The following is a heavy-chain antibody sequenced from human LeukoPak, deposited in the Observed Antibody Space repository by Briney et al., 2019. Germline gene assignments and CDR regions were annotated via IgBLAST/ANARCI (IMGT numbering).Heavy chain of an antibody. V-gene: IGHV1-8*01. CDR1: GYTFTSYD. CDR3: ARAFQSDAFDI. CDR2: MSPNSGDT. J-gene: IGHJ3*02. Sequence: ASVKVSCKASGYTFTSYDFNWVRQATGQRPEWMGRMSPNSGDTGYAQKFQDRVTMTRNTSISTAYMELRSLRSDDTAVYYCARAFQSDAFDIWGQGTMVTVSS.